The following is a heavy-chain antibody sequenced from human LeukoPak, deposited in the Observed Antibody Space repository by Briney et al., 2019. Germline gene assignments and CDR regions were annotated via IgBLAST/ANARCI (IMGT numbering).Heavy chain of an antibody. D-gene: IGHD5-24*01. CDR2: IYTSGST. J-gene: IGHJ4*02. CDR1: GGSISSYY. Sequence: PSETLSLTCAVYGGSISSYYWSWIRQPAWKGLEWIGRIYTSGSTNYNPSLKSRVTMSVDTSKNQFSLKLSSVTAADTAVYYCARDGSRWLQNEDFDYWGQGTLVTVSS. CDR3: ARDGSRWLQNEDFDY. V-gene: IGHV4-4*07.